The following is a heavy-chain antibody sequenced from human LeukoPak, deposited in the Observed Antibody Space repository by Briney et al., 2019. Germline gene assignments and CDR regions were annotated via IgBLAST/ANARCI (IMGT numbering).Heavy chain of an antibody. Sequence: ASVKVSCKASGYTFTSYAMNWVRQAPGQGLEWMGWINTNTGNPTYAQGFTGRFVFSLDTSVSTAYLQISSLKAEDTAVYYCTRGAIVVVPAAIGYWGQGTLVTVSS. CDR3: TRGAIVVVPAAIGY. D-gene: IGHD2-2*01. V-gene: IGHV7-4-1*02. CDR2: INTNTGNP. CDR1: GYTFTSYA. J-gene: IGHJ4*02.